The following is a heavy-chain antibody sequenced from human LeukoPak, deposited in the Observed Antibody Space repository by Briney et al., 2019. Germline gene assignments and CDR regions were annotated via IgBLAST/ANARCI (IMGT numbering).Heavy chain of an antibody. D-gene: IGHD6-19*01. V-gene: IGHV2-70*01. Sequence: SGPTLVNPTQTLTLTCTFSGFSLTTSGMCVSWIRQPPGKALEWLALIDWDDDKYYSSSLRTRLTISKDTSKNQVVLTMPNMDPVDTATYYCARTALLSSGWYADAFDIWGQWTMVTVSS. CDR3: ARTALLSSGWYADAFDI. CDR2: IDWDDDK. J-gene: IGHJ3*02. CDR1: GFSLTTSGMC.